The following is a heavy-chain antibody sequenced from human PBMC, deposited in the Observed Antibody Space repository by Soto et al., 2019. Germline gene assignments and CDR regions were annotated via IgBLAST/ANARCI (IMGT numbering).Heavy chain of an antibody. V-gene: IGHV3-74*01. J-gene: IGHJ4*02. CDR2: INSDGSIT. CDR1: GFTFSTYW. CDR3: VRGVRGTQIIDY. Sequence: EVQLVESGGGLVQPGGSLRLSCAASGFTFSTYWIHWVRQAPGKGLVWVSRINSDGSITSYADSVKGRFTISRDNAKNTLYLQMDSLRAEDTAVYYCVRGVRGTQIIDYWGQGTLVTVSS. D-gene: IGHD1-1*01.